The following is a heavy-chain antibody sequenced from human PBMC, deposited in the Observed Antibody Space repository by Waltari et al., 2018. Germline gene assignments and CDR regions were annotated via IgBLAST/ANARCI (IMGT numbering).Heavy chain of an antibody. J-gene: IGHJ5*02. CDR2: SYYIGIT. V-gene: IGHV4-39*07. CDR3: ARAGNWFDP. Sequence: QLLKSGPGLVTPSDTLSLTCTVSAGTISSSSYYWGWNSQRTGKGLEWIGSSYYIGITYYKPSNKNRCGIPGDTARNQISRRLSCVTDAVTAVYNGARAGNWFDPRGQGTLVTVTS. CDR1: AGTISSSSYY.